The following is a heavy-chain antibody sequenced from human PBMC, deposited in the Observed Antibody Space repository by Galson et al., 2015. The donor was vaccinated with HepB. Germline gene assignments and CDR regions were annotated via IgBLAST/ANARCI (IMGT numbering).Heavy chain of an antibody. D-gene: IGHD6-6*01. Sequence: SLRLSCAASGFTFSSYGMHWVRQAPGKGLEWVAVIWYDGSNKYYADSVKGRFTISRDNSKNTLYLQMNSLRAEDTAVYYCARGGDSSSSGGIYYYYGMDVWGQGTTVTVSS. J-gene: IGHJ6*02. V-gene: IGHV3-33*01. CDR2: IWYDGSNK. CDR3: ARGGDSSSSGGIYYYYGMDV. CDR1: GFTFSSYG.